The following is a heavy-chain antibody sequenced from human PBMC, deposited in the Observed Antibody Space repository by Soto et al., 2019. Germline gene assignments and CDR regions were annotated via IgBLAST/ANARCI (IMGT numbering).Heavy chain of an antibody. Sequence: QVQLVQSGAEVKKPGSSVKVSCKASGSTFSNYTISWVRQAPGQGLEWMGRIITILGVANYAQKFQGRVTITADKSTSTVDMGMSSLRSEDTAVYYCARVAEMGTVTKGFDYYMDVWGEGTTVTVSS. CDR1: GSTFSNYT. J-gene: IGHJ6*03. V-gene: IGHV1-69*02. CDR3: ARVAEMGTVTKGFDYYMDV. CDR2: IITILGVA. D-gene: IGHD4-17*01.